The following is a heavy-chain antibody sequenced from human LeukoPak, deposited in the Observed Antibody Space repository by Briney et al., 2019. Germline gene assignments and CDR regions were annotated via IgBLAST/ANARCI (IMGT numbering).Heavy chain of an antibody. V-gene: IGHV4-59*11. CDR3: AREVVVAATFGNWFDP. D-gene: IGHD2-15*01. CDR2: IYYSGST. Sequence: SETLFLTCTVSGGFISSHYWSWIWQPPGKGLEWIGDIYYSGSTNYNPSLKSRVTISVGTSKNQFSLKLTSVTAADTAVYYCAREVVVAATFGNWFDPWGQGTLVTVSS. CDR1: GGFISSHY. J-gene: IGHJ5*02.